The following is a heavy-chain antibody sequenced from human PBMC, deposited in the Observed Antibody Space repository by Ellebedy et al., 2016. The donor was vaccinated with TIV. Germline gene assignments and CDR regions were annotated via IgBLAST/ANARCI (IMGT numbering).Heavy chain of an antibody. Sequence: MPGGSLRLSCAVYGGSFSGYYWSWIRQSPGKGLEWLGEINHSGSTNYYPSLKSRVTISVDTSNNQFSLKLNSVTAADTAVFYCARGSISMVRGDNPYFDYWGQGTLVTVYS. CDR1: GGSFSGYY. CDR2: INHSGST. D-gene: IGHD3-10*01. V-gene: IGHV4-34*01. J-gene: IGHJ4*02. CDR3: ARGSISMVRGDNPYFDY.